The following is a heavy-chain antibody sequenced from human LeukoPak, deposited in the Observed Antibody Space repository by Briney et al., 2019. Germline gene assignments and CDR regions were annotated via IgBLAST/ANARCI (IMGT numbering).Heavy chain of an antibody. Sequence: GESLKISCRGSGYSFTSYWIGWVRQLPGKGLEWTGIIYPGDSDTRYSPSFQGQVTISADKSISTAYLQWSSLKAPDTAMYYCARSYGYGSGWSNWFDPWGQGTLVTVSS. CDR3: ARSYGYGSGWSNWFDP. V-gene: IGHV5-51*01. J-gene: IGHJ5*02. D-gene: IGHD6-19*01. CDR2: IYPGDSDT. CDR1: GYSFTSYW.